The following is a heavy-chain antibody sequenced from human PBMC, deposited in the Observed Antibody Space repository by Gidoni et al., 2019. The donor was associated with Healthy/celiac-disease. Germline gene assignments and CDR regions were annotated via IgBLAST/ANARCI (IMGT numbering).Heavy chain of an antibody. Sequence: QVTLKESGPVLVKPTETLTLTCTVSGFSLSNARTGVSCIRQPPGKALEWLAHIFSNDKKSYSTSLNSRLTISKDTSKSQVVLTMTNMDPVDTATYCGARTSCVDTAMVTRAFDIWGQGTMVTVSS. CDR1: GFSLSNARTG. CDR3: ARTSCVDTAMVTRAFDI. J-gene: IGHJ3*02. D-gene: IGHD5-18*01. CDR2: IFSNDKK. V-gene: IGHV2-26*01.